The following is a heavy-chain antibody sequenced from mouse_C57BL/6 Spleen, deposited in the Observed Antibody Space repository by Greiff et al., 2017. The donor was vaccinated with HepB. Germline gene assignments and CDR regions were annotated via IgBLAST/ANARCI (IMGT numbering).Heavy chain of an antibody. CDR1: GYTFTSYW. V-gene: IGHV1-52*01. CDR2: IDPSDSET. CDR3: ARGLTGKGTWFAY. Sequence: QVQLQQSGAELVRPGSSVKLSCKASGYTFTSYWMHWVKQRPIQGLEWIGNIDPSDSETHYNQKFKDKATLTVDKSSSTAYMQLSSLTSEDSAVYYGARGLTGKGTWFAYWGQGTLVTVAA. J-gene: IGHJ3*01. D-gene: IGHD4-1*01.